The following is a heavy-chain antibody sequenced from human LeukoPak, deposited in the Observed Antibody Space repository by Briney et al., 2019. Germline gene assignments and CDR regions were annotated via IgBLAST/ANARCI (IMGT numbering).Heavy chain of an antibody. J-gene: IGHJ4*02. CDR3: ASTYYYDSSGYPYFDY. D-gene: IGHD3-22*01. Sequence: NPSETLSLTCAVYIGSFSGYHWSWIRQPPGKGLEWIGEINHSGSTNYNPSLKSRVTISVDTSKNQFSLKLSSVTAADTAVYYCASTYYYDSSGYPYFDYWGQGTLVTVSS. CDR1: IGSFSGYH. CDR2: INHSGST. V-gene: IGHV4-34*01.